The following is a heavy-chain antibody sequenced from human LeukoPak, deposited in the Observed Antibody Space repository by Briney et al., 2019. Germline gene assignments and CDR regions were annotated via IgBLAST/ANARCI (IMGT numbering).Heavy chain of an antibody. D-gene: IGHD2-8*01. J-gene: IGHJ4*02. CDR1: GFTFNTYS. CDR3: ARAGQYGLIDF. Sequence: TGGSLRLSCAASGFTFNTYSMNWGRQAPGKGLEWVSSISSSTTYMYYADSLKGRFTISRNNAKDSLYLQMNSLRAEDTAVYYCARAGQYGLIDFWGQGTLVTVSS. V-gene: IGHV3-21*01. CDR2: ISSSTTYM.